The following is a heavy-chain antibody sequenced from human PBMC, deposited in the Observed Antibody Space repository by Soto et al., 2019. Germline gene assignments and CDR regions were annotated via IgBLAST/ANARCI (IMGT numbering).Heavy chain of an antibody. V-gene: IGHV3-21*01. CDR1: GFTFSSYS. Sequence: GGSLRLSCAASGFTFSSYSMNWVRQAPGKGLEWVSSISSSSSYIYYADSVKGRFTISRDNAKNSLYLQMNSLRAEDTAVYYCARDGRYCSSTSCYFQVYYYYYMEVWGKGTTVTVS. CDR3: ARDGRYCSSTSCYFQVYYYYYMEV. J-gene: IGHJ6*03. CDR2: ISSSSSYI. D-gene: IGHD2-2*01.